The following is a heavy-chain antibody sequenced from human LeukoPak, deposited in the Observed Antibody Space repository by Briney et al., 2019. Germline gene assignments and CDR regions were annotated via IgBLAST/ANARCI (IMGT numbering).Heavy chain of an antibody. Sequence: GGSLRLSCAASGFTFSSYSMIWVRQAPGKGLEWVSSISNSGSYIYYADSVKGRFTISRDNAKNSLYLQMNSLRAEDTAVYYCANHLACGSTSCPPFDYWGQGTLITVSS. V-gene: IGHV3-21*06. CDR1: GFTFSSYS. CDR2: ISNSGSYI. D-gene: IGHD2-2*01. J-gene: IGHJ4*02. CDR3: ANHLACGSTSCPPFDY.